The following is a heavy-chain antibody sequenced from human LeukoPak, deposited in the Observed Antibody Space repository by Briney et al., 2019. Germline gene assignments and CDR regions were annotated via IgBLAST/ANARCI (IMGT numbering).Heavy chain of an antibody. CDR3: ASPGGYDFWSGPTAQYMDV. CDR1: GGTFSSYA. J-gene: IGHJ6*03. Sequence: SVKVSCKASGGTFSSYAISWVRQAPGQGLEWMGGIIPIFGTANYAQKFQGRVTITTDESTSTAYVELSSLRSEDTAVYYCASPGGYDFWSGPTAQYMDVWGKGTTVTVSS. CDR2: IIPIFGTA. D-gene: IGHD3-3*01. V-gene: IGHV1-69*05.